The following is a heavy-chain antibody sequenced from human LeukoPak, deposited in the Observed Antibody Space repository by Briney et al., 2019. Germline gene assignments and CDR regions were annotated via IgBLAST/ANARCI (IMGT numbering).Heavy chain of an antibody. CDR3: AKDFQWDGYNCSQH. V-gene: IGHV3-23*01. Sequence: PGGSLRLSCAASGFTFTTYAMSWVRQAPGKGLEWVSSISGSGGSTYYADSVKGRFTISRANSKNTLYLQMNSLRAEDTAVYYCAKDFQWDGYNCSQHWGQGTLVTVSS. D-gene: IGHD5-24*01. J-gene: IGHJ1*01. CDR1: GFTFTTYA. CDR2: ISGSGGST.